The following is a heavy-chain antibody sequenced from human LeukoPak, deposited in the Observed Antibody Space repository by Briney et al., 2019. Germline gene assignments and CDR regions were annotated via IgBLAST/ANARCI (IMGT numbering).Heavy chain of an antibody. V-gene: IGHV1-2*02. J-gene: IGHJ5*02. Sequence: GASVKVSCKASGYTFTGYYMHWVRQAPGQGLEWMGWINPNSGGTNYAQKFQGRVTMTRGTPISTAYMELSRLRSDDTAVYYCARDLRARYSSSSGWFDPWGQGTLVTVSS. CDR1: GYTFTGYY. CDR2: INPNSGGT. CDR3: ARDLRARYSSSSGWFDP. D-gene: IGHD6-6*01.